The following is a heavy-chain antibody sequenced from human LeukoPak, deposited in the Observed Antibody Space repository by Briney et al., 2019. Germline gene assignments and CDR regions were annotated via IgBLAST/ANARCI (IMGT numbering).Heavy chain of an antibody. CDR3: SREQYTSGGSGWFGMDV. Sequence: SETLSLTCSVSGGSLSTYYWTWIRQPPGKGMGWIGFIHQSGSTEYNPSLKSRVTMSLDTSRNQFSLKMSTVTAADTAVYYCSREQYTSGGSGWFGMDVWGQGTTVTVSS. V-gene: IGHV4-59*12. J-gene: IGHJ6*02. CDR2: IHQSGST. CDR1: GGSLSTYY. D-gene: IGHD6-19*01.